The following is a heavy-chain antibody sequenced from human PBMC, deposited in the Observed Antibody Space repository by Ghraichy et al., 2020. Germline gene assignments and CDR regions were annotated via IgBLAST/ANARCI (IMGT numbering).Heavy chain of an antibody. D-gene: IGHD3-9*01. V-gene: IGHV3-30-3*01. CDR3: ARVRITILLSYYYGMDV. J-gene: IGHJ6*02. Sequence: GGSLRLSCAASGFTFSSYAMHWVRQAPGKGLEWVAVISYDGSNKYYADSVKGRFTISRDNSKNTLYLQMNSLRAEDTAVYYCARVRITILLSYYYGMDVWGQGTTVTVSS. CDR2: ISYDGSNK. CDR1: GFTFSSYA.